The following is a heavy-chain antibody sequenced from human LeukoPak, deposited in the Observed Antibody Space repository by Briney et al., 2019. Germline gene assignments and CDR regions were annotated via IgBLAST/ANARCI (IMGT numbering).Heavy chain of an antibody. V-gene: IGHV3-30-3*01. Sequence: PGGSLRLSCAASGFTFSSYAMSWVRQAPGKGLEWVAVISYDGSNKYYADSVKGRFTISRDNSKNTLYLQMNSLRAEDTAVYYCAKGTLKAAPNWFDPWGQGTLVTVSS. J-gene: IGHJ5*02. CDR1: GFTFSSYA. CDR2: ISYDGSNK. D-gene: IGHD6-25*01. CDR3: AKGTLKAAPNWFDP.